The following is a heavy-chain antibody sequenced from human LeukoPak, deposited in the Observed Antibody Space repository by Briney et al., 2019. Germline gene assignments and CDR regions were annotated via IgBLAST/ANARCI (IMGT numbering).Heavy chain of an antibody. CDR3: ARHDGGDGGGYDY. Sequence: RTSETLSLTCTVSGGSISSGGYYWSWIRQHPGKGLEWIGYIYYSGSTYYNPSVKSRVTISVDTSKNQFSLKLSSVTAADTAVYYCARHDGGDGGGYDYWGQETLVTVSS. CDR1: GGSISSGGYY. V-gene: IGHV4-31*03. CDR2: IYYSGST. J-gene: IGHJ4*02. D-gene: IGHD3-16*01.